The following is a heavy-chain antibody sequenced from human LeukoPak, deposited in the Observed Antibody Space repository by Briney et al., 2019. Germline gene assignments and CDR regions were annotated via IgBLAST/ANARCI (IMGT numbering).Heavy chain of an antibody. V-gene: IGHV4-30-2*01. J-gene: IGHJ4*02. CDR3: ARKATLRTGSGYYSDH. Sequence: SETLSLTCTVSGGSISSDDYYWSWIRQPPGKGLEWIGYIHHSGNTYYNPSLKSRLTISVDRSKNQFSLKLSSVTAADTAVYYCARKATLRTGSGYYSDHWGQGTLVTVSS. CDR2: IHHSGNT. CDR1: GGSISSDDYY. D-gene: IGHD3-3*01.